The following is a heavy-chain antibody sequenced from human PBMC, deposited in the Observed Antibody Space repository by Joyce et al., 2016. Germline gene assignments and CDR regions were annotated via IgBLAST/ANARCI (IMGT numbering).Heavy chain of an antibody. V-gene: IGHV3-30*03. CDR2: ITYDGSNK. Sequence: QVQLVESGGGVVQPGRSLRLSCAASGFTFSNYGMHWVRQDQGKGREWVAVITYDGSNKYYVDSVKGRFTISRDNSKNTLYLQMNSLRPEDTAVYYCARALGWDSNSCHDYWGQGTLVTVSS. CDR1: GFTFSNYG. D-gene: IGHD6-13*01. CDR3: ARALGWDSNSCHDY. J-gene: IGHJ4*02.